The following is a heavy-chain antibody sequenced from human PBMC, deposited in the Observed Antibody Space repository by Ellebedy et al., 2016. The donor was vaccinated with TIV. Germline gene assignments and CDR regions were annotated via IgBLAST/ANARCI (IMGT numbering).Heavy chain of an antibody. CDR2: IHYSGST. V-gene: IGHV4-59*01. Sequence: PSETLSLTCSLSGVSISSYYWTWIRQPPGKGLEWIGHIHYSGSTNYNPSLKSRLSISLDTSKKQLSLNLSSLTAADTAVYYCAGGDLAYCSGGACPYYYYYGIDVWGQGTTVTVSS. CDR1: GVSISSYY. D-gene: IGHD2-21*02. CDR3: AGGDLAYCSGGACPYYYYYGIDV. J-gene: IGHJ6*02.